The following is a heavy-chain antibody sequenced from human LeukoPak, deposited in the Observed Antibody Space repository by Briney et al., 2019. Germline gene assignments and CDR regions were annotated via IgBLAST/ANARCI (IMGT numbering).Heavy chain of an antibody. V-gene: IGHV1-2*02. J-gene: IGHJ4*02. D-gene: IGHD3-9*01. Sequence: EASVKVSCKASGYTFTGFYLHWVRQAPGQGLEWMGWINPNSGGTDFAQRFQGRVTMTRDTSISTAYMELSRLRSDDTAVYYCATYDILTGYRYWGPGTLVTVAS. CDR2: INPNSGGT. CDR3: ATYDILTGYRY. CDR1: GYTFTGFY.